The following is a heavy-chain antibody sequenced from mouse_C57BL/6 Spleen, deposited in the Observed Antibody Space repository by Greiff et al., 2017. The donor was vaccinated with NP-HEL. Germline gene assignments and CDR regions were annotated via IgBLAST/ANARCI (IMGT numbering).Heavy chain of an antibody. Sequence: QVQLQQPGAELVRPGTSVKLSCKASGYTFTSYWMHWVKQRPGQGLEWIGVIDPSDSYTNYNQKFKGKATLTVDTSSSTAYMQLSSLTSEDSAVYYCARSLLLLRSAWFAYWGQGTLVTVSA. CDR1: GYTFTSYW. CDR3: ARSLLLLRSAWFAY. CDR2: IDPSDSYT. V-gene: IGHV1-59*01. J-gene: IGHJ3*01. D-gene: IGHD1-1*01.